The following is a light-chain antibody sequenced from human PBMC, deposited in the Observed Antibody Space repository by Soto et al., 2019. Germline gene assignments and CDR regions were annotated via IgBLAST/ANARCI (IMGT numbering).Light chain of an antibody. V-gene: IGLV1-40*01. CDR2: GDI. Sequence: QSAVTQPPSVSGAPGQRVTISCTGTSSNIGAGYDVHWYQQFPGTAPKLLIYGDINRPSGVPDRFSGSKSGSSASLAITGLQAEDEADYYCQSYDSRLTAYVFGTGTKVTVL. CDR1: SSNIGAGYD. CDR3: QSYDSRLTAYV. J-gene: IGLJ1*01.